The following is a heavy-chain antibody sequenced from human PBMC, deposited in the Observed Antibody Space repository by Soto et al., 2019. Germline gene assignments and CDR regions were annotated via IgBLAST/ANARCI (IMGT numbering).Heavy chain of an antibody. J-gene: IGHJ4*02. CDR3: AHRPFDVIPTGYYPIDV. D-gene: IGHD3-9*01. V-gene: IGHV2-5*02. CDR2: IYWDDGK. CDR1: GFSLSTSGVG. Sequence: PTLLNPTQTLTLTCTFSGFSLSTSGVGVAWIRQPPGKALEWLALIYWDDGKRYSPSLKTRLNITKDTSKNQVVLTLTNVDPVDTATYYCAHRPFDVIPTGYYPIDVWGQGSLVTGSS.